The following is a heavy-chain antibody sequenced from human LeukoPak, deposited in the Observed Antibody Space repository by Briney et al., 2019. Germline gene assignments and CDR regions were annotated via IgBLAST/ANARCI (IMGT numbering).Heavy chain of an antibody. Sequence: GGSLRLSCAASGFTFSSHGMNWVRQAPGKGLEWVSVIYSGGSTYYAVSVKGRFTISRDDSKNTLYLQMNSPRAEDTAVYYCARARYYYDSSGLDFYYFDYWGQGTLVTVSS. V-gene: IGHV3-66*01. J-gene: IGHJ4*02. CDR2: IYSGGST. CDR1: GFTFSSHG. D-gene: IGHD3-22*01. CDR3: ARARYYYDSSGLDFYYFDY.